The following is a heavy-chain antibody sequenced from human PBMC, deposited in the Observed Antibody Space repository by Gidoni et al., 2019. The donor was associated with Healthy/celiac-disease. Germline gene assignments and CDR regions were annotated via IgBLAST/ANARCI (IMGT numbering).Heavy chain of an antibody. J-gene: IGHJ4*02. D-gene: IGHD3-10*01. CDR3: TTDFIRYY. CDR1: GFTFSNAW. Sequence: EVQLVESGGGLVKPGGSLRLSCAASGFTFSNAWMSWVSQAPGKGLEWVGRSKSKTDGGTTDYAAPVKGRFTISRDDSKNTLYLQMNSLKTEDTAVYYCTTDFIRYYWGQGTLVTVSS. CDR2: SKSKTDGGTT. V-gene: IGHV3-15*01.